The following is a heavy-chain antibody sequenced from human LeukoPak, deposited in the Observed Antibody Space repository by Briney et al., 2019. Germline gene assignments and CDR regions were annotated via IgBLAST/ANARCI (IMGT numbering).Heavy chain of an antibody. Sequence: ASVKVSCKASGYTFTSYDINWVRQATGQGLEWMGWMNPNSGNTGYAQKFQGRVTMTEDTSTDTAYMELSSLRSEDTAVYYCATDPHDYYDSSGSPGPWGQGTLVTVSS. CDR3: ATDPHDYYDSSGSPGP. CDR2: MNPNSGNT. CDR1: GYTFTSYD. D-gene: IGHD3-22*01. V-gene: IGHV1-8*01. J-gene: IGHJ5*02.